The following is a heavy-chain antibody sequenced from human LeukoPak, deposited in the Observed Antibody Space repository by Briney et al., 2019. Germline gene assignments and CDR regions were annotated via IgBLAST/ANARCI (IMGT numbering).Heavy chain of an antibody. CDR1: GYSFTSYW. CDR2: IYPGDSDT. Sequence: GESLKISCKGSGYSFTSYWIGWVRQMPGKGLEWMGIIYPGDSDTRYSPSFQGQVTISADKSISTAYLQWSSLKASDTAMYYCAVRIAVAGGGYYFDYWGQGTLVTVSS. V-gene: IGHV5-51*01. D-gene: IGHD6-19*01. CDR3: AVRIAVAGGGYYFDY. J-gene: IGHJ4*02.